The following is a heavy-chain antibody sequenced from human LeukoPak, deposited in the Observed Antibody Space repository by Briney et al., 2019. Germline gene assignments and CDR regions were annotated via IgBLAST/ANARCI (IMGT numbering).Heavy chain of an antibody. D-gene: IGHD1-14*01. CDR1: GFTFSSYA. J-gene: IGHJ4*02. Sequence: PGGSLRLSCAAAGFTFSSYAMHWVRQAPGKGLEWVAVISYDGSNKYYADSVKGRFTISRDNSKNTLYLQMNSLRAEDTAVYYCSINRYYFDYWGQGTLVTVSS. CDR3: SINRYYFDY. CDR2: ISYDGSNK. V-gene: IGHV3-30-3*01.